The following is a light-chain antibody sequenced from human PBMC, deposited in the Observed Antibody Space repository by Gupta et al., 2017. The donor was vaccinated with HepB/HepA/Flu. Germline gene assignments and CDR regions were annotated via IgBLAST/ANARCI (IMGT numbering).Light chain of an antibody. V-gene: IGLV1-51*01. CDR1: SSNIGNNY. J-gene: IGLJ3*02. CDR2: YNN. CDR3: GTWDSSLIAWV. Sequence: QSVLTQPPPVSAAPGQKVTISCSGSSSNIGNNYVPWYQQLPGKAPKLLSYYNNKRPSRIPDRFSGSKSGTSATLRITGLQTGDEADYYCGTWDSSLIAWVFGGGTKLTVL.